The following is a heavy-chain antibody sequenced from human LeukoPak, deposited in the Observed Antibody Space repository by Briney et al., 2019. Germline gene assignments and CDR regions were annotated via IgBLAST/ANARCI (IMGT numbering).Heavy chain of an antibody. D-gene: IGHD2-21*01. V-gene: IGHV5-51*01. CDR1: GYSFTYYW. CDR3: ARGGDNRPQVLDAFDT. CDR2: IYPGDSDT. J-gene: IGHJ3*02. Sequence: GESLKISCKGFGYSFTYYWIGWVRQMPGEGREWMGIIYPGDSDTRYTPSFQGQVTISADKSITTAYLQWSSLKASDTAMYYCARGGDNRPQVLDAFDTWGQGTMVTVSS.